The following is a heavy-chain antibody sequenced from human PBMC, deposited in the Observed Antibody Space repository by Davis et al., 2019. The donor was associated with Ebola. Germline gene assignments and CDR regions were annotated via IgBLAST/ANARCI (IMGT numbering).Heavy chain of an antibody. Sequence: GESLKISCAASGFTFSSYAMHWVRQAPGKGLEWVAVISYDGSNKYYADSVKGRFTISRDNSKNTLYLQMNSLRAEDTAVYYCARRNGYDYVWGSYPLGYWGQGTLVTVSS. V-gene: IGHV3-30-3*01. CDR2: ISYDGSNK. CDR1: GFTFSSYA. D-gene: IGHD3-16*02. J-gene: IGHJ4*02. CDR3: ARRNGYDYVWGSYPLGY.